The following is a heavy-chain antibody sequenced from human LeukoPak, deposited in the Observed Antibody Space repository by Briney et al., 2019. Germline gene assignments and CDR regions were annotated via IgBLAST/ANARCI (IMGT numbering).Heavy chain of an antibody. J-gene: IGHJ4*02. CDR3: ARAYYYDSSGYYL. CDR1: GFTFSNYW. Sequence: GGSLRLSCAASGFTFSNYWMGWVRQAPGKRPEWVANMNIDGSEKYYADSVKGRFTIPRDNARNSVYLQMNSLRVEDTAVYYCARAYYYDSSGYYLWGQGTLVTVSS. D-gene: IGHD3-22*01. CDR2: MNIDGSEK. V-gene: IGHV3-7*01.